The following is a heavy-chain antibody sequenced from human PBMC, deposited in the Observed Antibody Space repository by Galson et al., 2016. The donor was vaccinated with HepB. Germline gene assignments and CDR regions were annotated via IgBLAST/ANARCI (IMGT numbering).Heavy chain of an antibody. D-gene: IGHD2-2*01. V-gene: IGHV4-59*03. J-gene: IGHJ4*02. CDR2: MYHSGPP. CDR3: AGSSPSGDF. Sequence: ETLSLTCTVSGDSIKNYYWPWIRQPPGKGLEWIGYMYHSGPPTYSPSLRSRVAMSVDTSENQFALKLTSVTAAATAMYYCAGSSPSGDFWVQGTLGTVSS. CDR1: GDSIKNYY.